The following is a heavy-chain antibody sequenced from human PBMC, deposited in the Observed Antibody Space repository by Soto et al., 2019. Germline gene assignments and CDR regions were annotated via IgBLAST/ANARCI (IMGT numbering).Heavy chain of an antibody. CDR1: GGSISSYY. CDR3: ARDNGVAVAGSGYYYGMDV. J-gene: IGHJ6*02. D-gene: IGHD6-19*01. V-gene: IGHV4-4*07. CDR2: IYTSGST. Sequence: PSETLSLTCTVSGGSISSYYWSWIRQPAGKGLEWIGRIYTSGSTNYNPSLKSRVTMSVDTSKNQFSLKLSSVTAADTAVYYCARDNGVAVAGSGYYYGMDVWGQGTTVTVSS.